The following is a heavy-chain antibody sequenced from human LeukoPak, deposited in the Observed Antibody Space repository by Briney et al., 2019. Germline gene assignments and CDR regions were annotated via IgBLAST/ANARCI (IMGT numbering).Heavy chain of an antibody. V-gene: IGHV3-74*01. CDR3: VRDAPNSRFDP. CDR1: GFTFSAYW. D-gene: IGHD2/OR15-2a*01. J-gene: IGHJ5*02. Sequence: PGGSLRLSCAISGFTFSAYWMHWVRQVPGKGLVWVSHINNDGSKTTYADSVKGRFTISRDNAKNTLNLQMNSLRVEDSAVYFCVRDAPNSRFDPWGQGTLVTVSS. CDR2: INNDGSKT.